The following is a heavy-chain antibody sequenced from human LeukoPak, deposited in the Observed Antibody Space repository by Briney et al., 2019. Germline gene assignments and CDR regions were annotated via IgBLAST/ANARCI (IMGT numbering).Heavy chain of an antibody. Sequence: GGSLRLSCAASGFTFSSYAMSWVRQAPGKGLEWVSAISGSGGSTYYAASVKGRFTISRDNSKNTLYLQMNSLRAEDTAVYYCAKGDYSGGSCYFDYWGQGTLVTVSS. CDR1: GFTFSSYA. CDR2: ISGSGGST. CDR3: AKGDYSGGSCYFDY. D-gene: IGHD2-15*01. J-gene: IGHJ4*02. V-gene: IGHV3-23*01.